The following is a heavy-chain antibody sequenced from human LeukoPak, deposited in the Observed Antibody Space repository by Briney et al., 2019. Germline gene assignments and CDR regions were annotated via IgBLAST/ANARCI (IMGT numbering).Heavy chain of an antibody. D-gene: IGHD3-10*01. CDR2: IDWDDNK. V-gene: IGHV2-70*11. J-gene: IGHJ4*02. CDR1: GSSLSTSGMC. CDR3: ARIRLDGSGSYGY. Sequence: SGPALVKPTQTLTLTCTFSGSSLSTSGMCVIWICQPPSKALEWLARIDWDDNKYYSTSLKTRLTISKDTTKNQVVLTMTNMEPVDTATYYCARIRLDGSGSYGYWGQGTLVTVSS.